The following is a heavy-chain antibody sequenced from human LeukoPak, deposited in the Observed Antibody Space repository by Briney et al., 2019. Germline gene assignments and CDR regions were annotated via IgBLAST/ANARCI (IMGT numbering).Heavy chain of an antibody. V-gene: IGHV4-39*02. CDR1: GGSISGSTYY. J-gene: IGHJ4*02. Sequence: SETLSLTCTVSGGSISGSTYYWGWIRQPPGKGLEWIGSIYYSGSTFYNPSLKSRVTISVDTSKNHFSLSLSSVTAADTAVYYCARNVTDLVLTKVVSQYYFNYWGQGTLVTVSS. D-gene: IGHD2-8*01. CDR3: ARNVTDLVLTKVVSQYYFNY. CDR2: IYYSGST.